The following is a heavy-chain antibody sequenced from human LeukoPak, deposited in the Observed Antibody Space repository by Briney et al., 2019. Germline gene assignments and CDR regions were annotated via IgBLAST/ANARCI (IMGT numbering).Heavy chain of an antibody. CDR3: ARVGDCGGDCYPD. CDR2: IYHSGST. Sequence: SETLSLTCTVSGYSISSGYYWGWIRQPPGKGLEWIGSIYHSGSTYYSPSLKSRVTISVDTSKNQFSLKLRSVTAADTAVYYCARVGDCGGDCYPDWGQGSLVTASS. CDR1: GYSISSGYY. J-gene: IGHJ4*02. V-gene: IGHV4-38-2*02. D-gene: IGHD2-21*02.